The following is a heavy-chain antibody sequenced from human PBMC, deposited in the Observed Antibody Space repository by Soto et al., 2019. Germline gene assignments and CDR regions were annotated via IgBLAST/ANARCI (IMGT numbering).Heavy chain of an antibody. V-gene: IGHV4-31*03. CDR2: IYNSGNT. J-gene: IGHJ4*02. D-gene: IGHD6-19*01. CDR1: GASINSGGYY. Sequence: QVQLQESGPGLVQPSQTLSLYCSVSGASINSGGYYWTWIRQHPGKGLEWIGYIYNSGNTFYNPSLKSRVTISVDTSKSQFSLKLTSVTAADTAFYYCARGGGGVAVPSYFDDWGQGTLVTVSS. CDR3: ARGGGGVAVPSYFDD.